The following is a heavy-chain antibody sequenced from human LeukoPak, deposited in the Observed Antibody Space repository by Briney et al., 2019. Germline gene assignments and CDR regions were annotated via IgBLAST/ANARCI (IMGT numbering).Heavy chain of an antibody. D-gene: IGHD6-13*01. CDR2: ISGSGGTT. J-gene: IGHJ4*02. CDR1: EFTFSTYA. Sequence: PGGPLRLSCAASEFTFSTYAMNWVRQAPGKGLEWVSGISGSGGTTYYADSVKGRFTISRDNSKNTLYLQMNYLRAEDTALYYCAKNIAAPTTPFDYWGQGTLVTVSS. V-gene: IGHV3-23*01. CDR3: AKNIAAPTTPFDY.